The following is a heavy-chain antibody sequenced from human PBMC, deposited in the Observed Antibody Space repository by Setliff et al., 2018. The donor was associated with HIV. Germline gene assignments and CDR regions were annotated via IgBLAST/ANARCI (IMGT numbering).Heavy chain of an antibody. CDR1: GGSISSSSYY. J-gene: IGHJ6*03. Sequence: PSETLSLTCTVSGGSISSSSYYWGWIRQPPGKGLEWIGSIHESGSTHYNPSLKSRVTISVDTSKNQFSLKLSSVTAADTAVYYCGNQAVVPADMDYYYYIDVWGKGTTVTVSS. V-gene: IGHV4-39*01. CDR2: IHESGST. D-gene: IGHD2-2*01. CDR3: GNQAVVPADMDYYYYIDV.